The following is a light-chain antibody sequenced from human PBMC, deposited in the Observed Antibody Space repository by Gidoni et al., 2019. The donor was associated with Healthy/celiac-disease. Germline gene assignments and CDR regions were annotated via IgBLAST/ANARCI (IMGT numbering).Light chain of an antibody. CDR3: NSRDSSGNHKVV. J-gene: IGLJ2*01. Sequence: SSELTQDPAVSVALGQTVRITCQGDSLRSYYASWYQQKQGQAPVLVIYGKNNRPSGIPDRFSGSSSGNTASLTITGAEAEDEADYYCNSRDSSGNHKVVFGAGTKLTVL. CDR2: GKN. CDR1: SLRSYY. V-gene: IGLV3-19*01.